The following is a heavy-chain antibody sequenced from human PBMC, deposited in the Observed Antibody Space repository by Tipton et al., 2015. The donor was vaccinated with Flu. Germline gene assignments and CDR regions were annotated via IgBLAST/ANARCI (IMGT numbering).Heavy chain of an antibody. CDR2: IYHSGST. CDR3: ARVGAVTMVRGVAFDACEI. D-gene: IGHD3-10*01. Sequence: TLSLTCTVSGASISSESYYWGWIRQPPGKGLEWIGNIYHSGSTNCNPSLKSRVTISLDKSKNQFSLNLSSVTAADTAVYYCARVGAVTMVRGVAFDACEIWGLGKMVAV. J-gene: IGHJ3*02. CDR1: GASISSESYY. V-gene: IGHV4-39*07.